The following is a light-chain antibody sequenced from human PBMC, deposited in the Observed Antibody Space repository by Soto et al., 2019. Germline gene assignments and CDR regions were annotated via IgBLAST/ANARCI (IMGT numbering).Light chain of an antibody. CDR1: QSVFSSSNYRNY. V-gene: IGKV4-1*01. Sequence: DIVMTQSPDSLAVSLGERATFNCKSSQSVFSSSNYRNYLAWYQQKPRQSPKLLIYWASTRESGVPGRFSGSGSVTDFNLTISNLQAEDVAVYYCQQYYSSPPTFGQGTKVEIK. J-gene: IGKJ1*01. CDR3: QQYYSSPPT. CDR2: WAS.